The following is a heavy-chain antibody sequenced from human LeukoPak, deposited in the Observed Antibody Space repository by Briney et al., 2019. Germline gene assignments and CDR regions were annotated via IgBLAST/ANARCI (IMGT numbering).Heavy chain of an antibody. J-gene: IGHJ4*02. D-gene: IGHD7-27*01. CDR3: AKGGDPLFDY. Sequence: GGSLRLSCAASGFTFCSFAMSGVRQAPGKGREWVSAIANTGGSTYYADSVKGRFTISRDNSKNTLYLQMNSLRAEDTAVYYCAKGGDPLFDYWGQGTLVTVSS. CDR2: IANTGGST. CDR1: GFTFCSFA. V-gene: IGHV3-23*01.